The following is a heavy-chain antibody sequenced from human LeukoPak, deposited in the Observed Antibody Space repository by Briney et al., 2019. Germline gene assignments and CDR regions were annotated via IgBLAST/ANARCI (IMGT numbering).Heavy chain of an antibody. V-gene: IGHV4-30-2*01. CDR2: HYHSGSA. Sequence: SQTLSLTCTVSGASISRGYYSWTWIRQPPGKGLEWIGYHYHSGSAYYNPSLKSRVTLSVDTSKNQFSLKLSSVTAADTAVYYCARHTLQWLEFDYWGQGTLVTVSS. J-gene: IGHJ4*02. CDR3: ARHTLQWLEFDY. D-gene: IGHD6-19*01. CDR1: GASISRGYYS.